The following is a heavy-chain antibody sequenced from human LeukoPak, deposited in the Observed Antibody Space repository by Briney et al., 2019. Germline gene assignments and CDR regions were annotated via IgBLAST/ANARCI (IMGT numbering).Heavy chain of an antibody. CDR3: VNDWFDP. CDR2: ISSNGGST. J-gene: IGHJ5*02. CDR1: GFTFGTYA. Sequence: GGSLRLSCAASGFTFGTYAMYWVRQVPGKGLEYVSAISSNGGSTYYADSVKGRFTISRDNSKNTLHLQMGSLRPEDTAVYYCVNDWFDPWGQGTLVIVSS. V-gene: IGHV3-64*02.